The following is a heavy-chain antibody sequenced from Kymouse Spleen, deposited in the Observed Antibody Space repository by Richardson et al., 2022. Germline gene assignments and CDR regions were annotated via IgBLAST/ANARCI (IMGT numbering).Heavy chain of an antibody. D-gene: IGHD1-7*01. CDR3: ARDLYNWNYYYYYYGMDV. CDR2: IYYSGST. Sequence: QVQLQESGPGLVKPSETLSLTCTVSGGSVSSGSYYWSWIRQPPGKGLEWIGYIYYSGSTNYNPSLKSRVTISVDTSKNQFSLKLSSVTAADTAVYYCARDLYNWNYYYYYYGMDVWGQGTTVTVSS. V-gene: IGHV4-61*01. J-gene: IGHJ6*02. CDR1: GGSVSSGSYY.